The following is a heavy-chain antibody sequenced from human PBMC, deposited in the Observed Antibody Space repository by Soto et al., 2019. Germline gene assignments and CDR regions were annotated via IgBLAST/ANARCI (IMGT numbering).Heavy chain of an antibody. CDR3: AGYYDILTGYSDYYYYGMDV. D-gene: IGHD3-9*01. Sequence: PGGSLRLSCAASGFTFSNAWMNWVRQAPGKGLEWVGRIKSKTDGGTTDYAAPVKGRFTISRDDSKNTLYLQMNSLKTEDTAVYYCAGYYDILTGYSDYYYYGMDVWGQGTTVTVSS. CDR1: GFTFSNAW. J-gene: IGHJ6*02. V-gene: IGHV3-15*07. CDR2: IKSKTDGGTT.